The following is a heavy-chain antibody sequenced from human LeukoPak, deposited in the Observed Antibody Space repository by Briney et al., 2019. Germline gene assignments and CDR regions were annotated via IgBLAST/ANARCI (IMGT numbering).Heavy chain of an antibody. Sequence: GGSLRLSCAASGFTFSSYSMNWVRQAPGKGLEWVSSISSSSYIYYADSVKGRFTISRDNAKNSLYLQMNSLRAEDTAVYYCARGPEYSSFVSIYWGQGTLVTVSS. CDR1: GFTFSSYS. CDR2: ISSSSYI. CDR3: ARGPEYSSFVSIY. J-gene: IGHJ4*02. V-gene: IGHV3-21*01. D-gene: IGHD6-6*01.